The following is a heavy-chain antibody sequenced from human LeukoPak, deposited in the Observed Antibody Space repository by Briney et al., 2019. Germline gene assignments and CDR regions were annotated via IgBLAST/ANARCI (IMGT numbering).Heavy chain of an antibody. V-gene: IGHV1-69*05. CDR3: ARAAGYYLAEYFQH. Sequence: ASVKVSCKASGGTFSSYAISWVRQAPGQGLEWMGRIIPIFGTANYAQKFQGRVTITTDEPTSTAYMELSSLRSEDTAVYYCARAAGYYLAEYFQHWGQGTLVTVSS. J-gene: IGHJ1*01. CDR2: IIPIFGTA. D-gene: IGHD3-9*01. CDR1: GGTFSSYA.